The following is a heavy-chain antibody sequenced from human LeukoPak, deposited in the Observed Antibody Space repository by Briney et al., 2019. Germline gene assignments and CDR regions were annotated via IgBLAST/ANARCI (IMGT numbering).Heavy chain of an antibody. D-gene: IGHD6-13*01. J-gene: IGHJ4*02. CDR2: IKQDGSEK. CDR1: GFTFSSYW. V-gene: IGHV3-7*01. Sequence: GGSLRLSCAASGFTFSSYWMSWVRQAPGKGLEWVANIKQDGSEKYYVDSVKGRFTISRDNAKNTQYLQMNSLRAEDTAAYYCARIIAAAGYFDYWGQGTLVTVSS. CDR3: ARIIAAAGYFDY.